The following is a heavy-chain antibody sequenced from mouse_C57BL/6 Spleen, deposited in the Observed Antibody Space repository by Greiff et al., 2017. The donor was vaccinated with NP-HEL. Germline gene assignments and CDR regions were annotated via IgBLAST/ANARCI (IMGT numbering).Heavy chain of an antibody. CDR1: GYAFSSSW. D-gene: IGHD2-3*01. J-gene: IGHJ3*01. CDR3: ARYDGYSPFAY. V-gene: IGHV1-82*01. Sequence: QVQLQQSGPELVKPGASVKISCKASGYAFSSSWMNWVKQRPGKGLEWIGRIYPGDGDTNYNGKFKGKATLTADKSSSTAYMQLSSLTSEDSAVYFCARYDGYSPFAYWGQGTLVTVSA. CDR2: IYPGDGDT.